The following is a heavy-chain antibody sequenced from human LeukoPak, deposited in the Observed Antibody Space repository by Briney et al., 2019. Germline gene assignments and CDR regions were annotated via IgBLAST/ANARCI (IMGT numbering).Heavy chain of an antibody. D-gene: IGHD3-22*01. CDR1: GYIFTNYW. CDR3: ARVPDRSGYFYYFDY. J-gene: IGHJ4*02. V-gene: IGHV5-51*01. CDR2: IYPGDSET. Sequence: GESLKISYKGSGYIFTNYWIGWVRQMPGKGLEWMGIIYPGDSETRYSPSFQGQVTISADKSISTAYLQWSSLKASDTAMFYCARVPDRSGYFYYFDYWGQGTLVTVSA.